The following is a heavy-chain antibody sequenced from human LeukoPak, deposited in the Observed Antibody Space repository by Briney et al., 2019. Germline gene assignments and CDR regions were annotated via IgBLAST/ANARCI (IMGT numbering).Heavy chain of an antibody. V-gene: IGHV1-46*01. CDR2: INPSGGST. CDR3: ARDYVSPNYDILTGYYTLNY. Sequence: ASVKVSCKASGYTFTSYYMHWVRQAPGQGLEWMGIINPSGGSTSYAQKFQGRVTTTRDTSTSTVYMELSSLRSEDTAVYYCARDYVSPNYDILTGYYTLNYWGQGTLVTVSS. J-gene: IGHJ4*02. D-gene: IGHD3-9*01. CDR1: GYTFTSYY.